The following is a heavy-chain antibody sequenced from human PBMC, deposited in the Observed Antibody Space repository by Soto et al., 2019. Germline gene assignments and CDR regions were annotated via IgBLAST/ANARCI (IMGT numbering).Heavy chain of an antibody. J-gene: IGHJ6*03. CDR1: GGTFSSYT. CDR2: IIPILGIA. D-gene: IGHD1-26*01. V-gene: IGHV1-69*04. CDR3: ARDEGYFHYMDV. Sequence: ASVKVSCKASGGTFSSYTISWVRQAPGQGLEWMGRIIPILGIANYAQKFQGRVTITADKSTSTAYMELSSLRSEDTAVYYCARDEGYFHYMDVWGKGTTVTVSS.